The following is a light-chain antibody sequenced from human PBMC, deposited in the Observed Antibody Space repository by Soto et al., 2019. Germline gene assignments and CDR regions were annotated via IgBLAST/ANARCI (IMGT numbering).Light chain of an antibody. Sequence: DIQMTQSPSSLSASVGDRVTITCRASQYISSYLNWYQQKPGRAPKVLIYAASSLQSGVPARFSGSGSGTDFTLTISRLQPEDFATYYCQQSYSSLRHTFGQGTKLEIK. CDR1: QYISSY. CDR2: AAS. CDR3: QQSYSSLRHT. V-gene: IGKV1-39*01. J-gene: IGKJ2*01.